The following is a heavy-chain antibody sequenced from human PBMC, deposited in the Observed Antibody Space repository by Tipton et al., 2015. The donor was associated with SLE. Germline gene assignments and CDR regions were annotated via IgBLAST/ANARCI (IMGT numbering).Heavy chain of an antibody. V-gene: IGHV4-59*01. J-gene: IGHJ6*03. CDR1: GGSIRSFY. D-gene: IGHD3-10*01. CDR2: VDYSGSP. Sequence: TLSLTCTVSGGSIRSFYWSWIRQPPGKGLEWIGYVDYSGSPNYNPSLNGRVTISVDTSKNQFSLKLTPVTAADTAVYYCARGRVVHQWFGYYYMDVWGNGTTVTVSS. CDR3: ARGRVVHQWFGYYYMDV.